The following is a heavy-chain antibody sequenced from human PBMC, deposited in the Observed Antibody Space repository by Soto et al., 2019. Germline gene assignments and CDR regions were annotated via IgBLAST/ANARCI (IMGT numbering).Heavy chain of an antibody. CDR3: VRNWRYYGGDYYYGMDA. J-gene: IGHJ6*02. Sequence: ITLKESGPTLVKPTQTLTLTCTFSGFSLNTGGVGVGWVRQPRGKAMEWLALIYWDDDERYRPSLRSRLNNHKVHSNNQVVLTMTNMDPEDTATYYCVRNWRYYGGDYYYGMDAWGQGTTVTVSS. D-gene: IGHD3-10*01. V-gene: IGHV2-5*02. CDR2: IYWDDDE. CDR1: GFSLNTGGVG.